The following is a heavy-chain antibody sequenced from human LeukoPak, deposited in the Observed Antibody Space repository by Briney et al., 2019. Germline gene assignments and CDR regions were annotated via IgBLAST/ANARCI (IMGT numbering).Heavy chain of an antibody. J-gene: IGHJ4*02. CDR3: VRSGGGFDY. Sequence: PGGSLRLSCVASGFTFSSYWMNWVRQVPGKGLVWVSDINNDGSDTTYADSVKGRFSISRDNAKSTLFLQMNSLRAEDTAVYCCVRSGGGFDYWGQGTLVTVSS. V-gene: IGHV3-74*01. D-gene: IGHD1-1*01. CDR1: GFTFSSYW. CDR2: INNDGSDT.